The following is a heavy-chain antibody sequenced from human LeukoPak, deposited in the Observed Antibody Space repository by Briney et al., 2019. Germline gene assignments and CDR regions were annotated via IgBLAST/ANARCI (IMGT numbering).Heavy chain of an antibody. CDR3: AREVRFWSGYLQFTH. CDR2: INHSGST. Sequence: SETLSLTCAVYGGSFSGYYWSWIRQPPGKGLEWIGEINHSGSTNYNPSLKSRVTISVDTSKNQFSLKLSSVTAADTAVYYCAREVRFWSGYLQFTHWGQGTLVTVSS. J-gene: IGHJ4*02. V-gene: IGHV4-34*01. D-gene: IGHD3-3*01. CDR1: GGSFSGYY.